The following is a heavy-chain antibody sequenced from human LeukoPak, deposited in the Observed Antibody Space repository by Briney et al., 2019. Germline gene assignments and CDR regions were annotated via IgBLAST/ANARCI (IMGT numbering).Heavy chain of an antibody. Sequence: GGSLRLSCAASGFTFSSYGMHWVRQAPGKGLEWVAFIRYDGSNKYYADSVKGRFTISRDNSKNTLYLQMNSLRAEDTAVYYCAKEHHVLAATESYDFWSPISPWGQGTLVTVSS. V-gene: IGHV3-30*02. CDR3: AKEHHVLAATESYDFWSPISP. CDR2: IRYDGSNK. D-gene: IGHD3-3*01. CDR1: GFTFSSYG. J-gene: IGHJ5*02.